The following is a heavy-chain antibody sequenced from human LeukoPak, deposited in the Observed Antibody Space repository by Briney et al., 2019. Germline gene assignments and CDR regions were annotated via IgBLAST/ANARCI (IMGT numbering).Heavy chain of an antibody. CDR1: GGSFSGYY. CDR2: INHSGST. V-gene: IGHV4-34*01. CDR3: ARGRGSGRVWYFDY. Sequence: SETLSLTCAVYGGSFSGYYWSWIRQPPGKGLEWIGEINHSGSTNYNPSLKSRVTISVDTSKNQFSLKLSSVTAADTAVYCCARGRGSGRVWYFDYWGQGTLVTVSS. D-gene: IGHD6-19*01. J-gene: IGHJ4*02.